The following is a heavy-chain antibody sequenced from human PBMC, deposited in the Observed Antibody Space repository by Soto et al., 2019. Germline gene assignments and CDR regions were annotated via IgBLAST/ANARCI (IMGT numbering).Heavy chain of an antibody. D-gene: IGHD4-4*01. CDR1: GFTFSSYG. Sequence: EVQLLESGGGLVQPGGSLRLSCAASGFTFSSYGMSWVRQAPGKGLEWVSVISGSGGSAYYADSVKDRFTISRDESKNKLFLQMNSLRGEDTAVYYCAKGDDYMAEYFQHWGQGTLVTVSS. CDR3: AKGDDYMAEYFQH. V-gene: IGHV3-23*01. CDR2: ISGSGGSA. J-gene: IGHJ1*01.